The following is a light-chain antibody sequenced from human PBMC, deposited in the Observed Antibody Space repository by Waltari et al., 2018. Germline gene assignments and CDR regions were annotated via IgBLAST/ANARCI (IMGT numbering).Light chain of an antibody. V-gene: IGKV3-20*01. CDR1: QTVSSSY. CDR3: QKYYSAPFT. CDR2: GAS. J-gene: IGKJ3*01. Sequence: EIVLTQSPGTLSLSPGERATLSCRASQTVSSSYLAWYQQKPGQAPRLLIYGASSRATGIPDRFSGSGSGTDFSLTINNLQPEDVATYYCQKYYSAPFTFGPGTKVDLK.